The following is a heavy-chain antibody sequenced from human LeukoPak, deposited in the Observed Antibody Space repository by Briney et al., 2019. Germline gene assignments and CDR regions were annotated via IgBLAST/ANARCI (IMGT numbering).Heavy chain of an antibody. J-gene: IGHJ4*02. Sequence: ASVKVSCKASGYTFTGYYMHWVRRAPGQGLEWMGWINPNSGGTNYAQKFQGWVTMTRDTSISTAYMELSRLRSDDTAVYYCARGLKGGYSGYDKYYFDYWGQGTLVTVSS. CDR2: INPNSGGT. CDR3: ARGLKGGYSGYDKYYFDY. CDR1: GYTFTGYY. D-gene: IGHD5-12*01. V-gene: IGHV1-2*04.